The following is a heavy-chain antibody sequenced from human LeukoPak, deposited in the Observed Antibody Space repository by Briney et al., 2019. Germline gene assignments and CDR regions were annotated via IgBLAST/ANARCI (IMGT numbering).Heavy chain of an antibody. V-gene: IGHV3-21*01. J-gene: IGHJ4*02. D-gene: IGHD3-22*01. Sequence: GGSLRLSCAASGFTFSSYSMNWVRQAPGKGLEWVSSISSSSSYIYYADSVKGRFTISRDNAKNSLYLQMNSLRAEDTAVYYCARGLHISTYYYDSSGYFAGGPHDYWGQGTLVTVSS. CDR1: GFTFSSYS. CDR2: ISSSSSYI. CDR3: ARGLHISTYYYDSSGYFAGGPHDY.